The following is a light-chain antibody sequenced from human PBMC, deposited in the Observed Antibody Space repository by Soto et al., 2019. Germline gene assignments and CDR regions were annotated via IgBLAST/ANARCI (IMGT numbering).Light chain of an antibody. CDR2: DAS. CDR3: EQYDTLPLT. CDR1: QDTGKY. J-gene: IGKJ4*01. Sequence: IQMTQSPTSLSASVGERVTITCQASQDTGKYLNWFQQKPVKAPKLLIYDASNLETGVPARFSGSGSGTDFTFTISSLQPEDIATYFCEQYDTLPLTFGGGTKVEIK. V-gene: IGKV1-33*01.